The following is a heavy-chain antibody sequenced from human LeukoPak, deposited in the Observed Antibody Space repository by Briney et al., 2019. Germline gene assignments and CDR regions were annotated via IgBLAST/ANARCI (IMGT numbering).Heavy chain of an antibody. Sequence: ASVKVSCTASGYTFTSYGITWVRQTPGQRLEWVGLISAYNGKTNYTEKLQGRVTMTTDTSTNTAYMELRSLRSDDTAVYYCAREESWIGYYYYGMDVWGKGSKVTVSS. V-gene: IGHV1-18*04. CDR2: ISAYNGKT. D-gene: IGHD1-1*01. CDR1: GYTFTSYG. CDR3: AREESWIGYYYYGMDV. J-gene: IGHJ6*01.